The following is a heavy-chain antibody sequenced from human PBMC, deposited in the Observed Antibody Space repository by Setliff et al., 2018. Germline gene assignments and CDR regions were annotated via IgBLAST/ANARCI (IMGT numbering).Heavy chain of an antibody. J-gene: IGHJ4*02. CDR2: IWYDGSYT. Sequence: GGSLRLSCAASGFTFSRSAIHWVRQAPGKGLDWVAYIWYDGSYTYYTGSVKGRFTISRDNSKNTLYLQMNSLRPEDTAVYYCARTCSGSGCYAGLESWGQGTPVTVTS. CDR1: GFTFSRSA. V-gene: IGHV3-30*02. CDR3: ARTCSGSGCYAGLES. D-gene: IGHD2-15*01.